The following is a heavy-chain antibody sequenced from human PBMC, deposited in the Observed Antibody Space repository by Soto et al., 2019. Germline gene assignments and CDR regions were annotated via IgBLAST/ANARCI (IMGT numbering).Heavy chain of an antibody. CDR1: GGSFSGYY. CDR2: INNSGST. Sequence: QVQLQQWGAGLLKPSETLSLTCAVYGGSFSGYYWSWIRQPPGKGLEWIGEINNSGSTNYNPSLKSRVTISVDTSKNQFSLKLSSVTAADTAVYYCARDKTGADAFDIWGQGTMVTVSS. CDR3: ARDKTGADAFDI. V-gene: IGHV4-34*01. J-gene: IGHJ3*02. D-gene: IGHD2-8*02.